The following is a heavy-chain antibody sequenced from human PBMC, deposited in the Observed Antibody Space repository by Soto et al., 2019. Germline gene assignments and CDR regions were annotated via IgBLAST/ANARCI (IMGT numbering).Heavy chain of an antibody. CDR3: AEQLASAFDI. CDR1: GGTFSSYA. CDR2: IIPIFGTA. Sequence: GDSLKISCKASGGTFSSYAISWVRQAPRQGLEWMGGIIPIFGTANYAQKFQGRVTITADESTSTAYMELSSLRSEDTAVYYCAEQLASAFDIWGQGTMVTVSS. J-gene: IGHJ3*02. V-gene: IGHV1-69*01. D-gene: IGHD6-6*01.